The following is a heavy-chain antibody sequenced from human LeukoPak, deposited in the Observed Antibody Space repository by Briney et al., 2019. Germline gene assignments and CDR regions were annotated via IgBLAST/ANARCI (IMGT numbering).Heavy chain of an antibody. CDR1: GGSISSYY. CDR2: IYYSGST. J-gene: IGHJ6*02. CDR3: ARDRVARGSYGMDV. D-gene: IGHD2-15*01. V-gene: IGHV4-59*01. Sequence: SETLSLTCTVSGGSISSYYWSWIRQPPGKGLEWIGYIYYSGSTNYNPSLKSRVTISVDTSKNQFSLKLSSVTAADTAVYYCARDRVARGSYGMDVWGQGTTVTASS.